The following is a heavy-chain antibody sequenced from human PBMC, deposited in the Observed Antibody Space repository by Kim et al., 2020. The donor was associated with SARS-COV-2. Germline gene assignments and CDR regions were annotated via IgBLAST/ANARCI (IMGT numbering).Heavy chain of an antibody. CDR3: ARDGGYDRASDY. CDR1: GFTFSSYS. CDR2: ISSSSSYI. D-gene: IGHD5-12*01. V-gene: IGHV3-21*01. Sequence: GGSLRLSCAASGFTFSSYSMNWVRQAPGKGLEWVSSISSSSSYIYYADSVKGRFTISRDNAKNSLYLQMNSLRAEDTAVYYCARDGGYDRASDYWGQGTLVTVSS. J-gene: IGHJ4*02.